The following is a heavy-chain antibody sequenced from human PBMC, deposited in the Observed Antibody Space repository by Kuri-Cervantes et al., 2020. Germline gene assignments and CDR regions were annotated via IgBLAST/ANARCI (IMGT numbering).Heavy chain of an antibody. CDR3: ASGYGSGSYHYYGMDV. D-gene: IGHD3-10*01. V-gene: IGHV1-18*01. CDR2: ISAYNGNT. CDR1: GYTFTSYG. J-gene: IGHJ6*02. Sequence: ASVKVSCKASGYTFTSYGISWVRQAPGQGLEWMGWISAYNGNTNYAQKLQGRVTMTTVTSTSTAYMELRSLRSDDTAVYYCASGYGSGSYHYYGMDVWGQGTTVTVSS.